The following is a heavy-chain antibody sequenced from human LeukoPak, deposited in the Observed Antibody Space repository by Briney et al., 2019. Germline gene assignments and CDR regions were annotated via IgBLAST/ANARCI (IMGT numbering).Heavy chain of an antibody. V-gene: IGHV5-51*01. CDR3: ATSESQTKFDY. Sequence: GESLKISCKGSGYSFTTYWIGWVRQMPGKGLERMGIIFPGDSDTIYSPSFQGQVTISADKSINTAYLQWSSLKASDTAMYFCATSESQTKFDYWGQGTQVIVSS. D-gene: IGHD1/OR15-1a*01. CDR1: GYSFTTYW. J-gene: IGHJ4*02. CDR2: IFPGDSDT.